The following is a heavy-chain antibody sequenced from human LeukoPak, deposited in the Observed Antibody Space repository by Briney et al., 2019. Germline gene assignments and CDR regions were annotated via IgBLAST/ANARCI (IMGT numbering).Heavy chain of an antibody. J-gene: IGHJ4*02. V-gene: IGHV1-2*02. Sequence: ASVKVSCKASGYTFTGYYIHWVRQAPGQGLDWMGWINPNSGDTKYAQKFQGRVTMTRDTSITTGYMELKWLRSDDTAVYYCARDARHCTSSSCYSFYLDSWGQRTLVTVSS. D-gene: IGHD2-8*01. CDR3: ARDARHCTSSSCYSFYLDS. CDR1: GYTFTGYY. CDR2: INPNSGDT.